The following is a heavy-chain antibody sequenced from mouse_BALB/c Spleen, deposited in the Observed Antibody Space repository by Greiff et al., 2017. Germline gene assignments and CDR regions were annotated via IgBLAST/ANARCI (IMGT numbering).Heavy chain of an antibody. V-gene: IGHV7-3*02. CDR3: ARDIRDYRYLDY. CDR1: GFTFTDYY. CDR2: IRNKANGYTT. J-gene: IGHJ2*01. D-gene: IGHD2-14*01. Sequence: EVMLVESGGGLVQPGGSLRLSCATSGFTFTDYYMSWVGRPPGKALEWLGFIRNKANGYTTEYSASVKGRFTISRDNSQSILYLQMNTLRAEDSATYYCARDIRDYRYLDYWGQGTTLTVSS.